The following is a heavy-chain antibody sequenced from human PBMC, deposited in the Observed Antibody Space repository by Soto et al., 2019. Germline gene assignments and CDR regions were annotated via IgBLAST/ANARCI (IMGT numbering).Heavy chain of an antibody. CDR3: ARHYRSHITIFGVVILNWLDP. J-gene: IGHJ5*02. D-gene: IGHD3-3*01. V-gene: IGHV4-31*03. CDR2: IYYSGST. CDR1: GGSISSCCYY. Sequence: SETLXLTFTVSGGSISSCCYYWSWIRQHPGKGLEWIGYIYYSGSTYYNPSLKSRVTISVDTSKNQFSLKLSSVTAADTAVYYCARHYRSHITIFGVVILNWLDPWGQGTLVTVSS.